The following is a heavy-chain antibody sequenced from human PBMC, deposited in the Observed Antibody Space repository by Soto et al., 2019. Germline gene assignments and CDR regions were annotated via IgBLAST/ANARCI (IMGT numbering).Heavy chain of an antibody. CDR2: IKNSGST. D-gene: IGHD5-18*01. Sequence: QVQLQQWGAGLLRPSEALSLTCAVYAGSFSSHYWNWIRQPPGKGLEWVGEIKNSGSTAYNPSLTRRVTISLDPSKNQFSMSVTSVTAADMAVYYCVRGRSRYGSDAYDVWGQGTKVTVSS. CDR1: AGSFSSHY. J-gene: IGHJ3*01. CDR3: VRGRSRYGSDAYDV. V-gene: IGHV4-34*02.